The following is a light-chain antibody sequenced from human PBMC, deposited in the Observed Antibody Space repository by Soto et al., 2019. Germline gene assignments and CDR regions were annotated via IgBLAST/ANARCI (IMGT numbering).Light chain of an antibody. CDR3: CTFAGSYSYV. CDR2: DVT. CDR1: SSDVGRYDY. Sequence: QSALTHPRTVSASPGQSVTISCTGTSSDVGRYDYVSWYQQHPGKAPKLIVYDVTERPSGVPDRFSGSKYGNTASLTISGLQAEDEAYYSCCTFAGSYSYVFRTGTKVTVL. J-gene: IGLJ1*01. V-gene: IGLV2-11*01.